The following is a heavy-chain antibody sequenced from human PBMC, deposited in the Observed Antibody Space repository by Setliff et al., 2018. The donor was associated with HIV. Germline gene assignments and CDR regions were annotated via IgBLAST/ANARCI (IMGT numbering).Heavy chain of an antibody. D-gene: IGHD1-26*01. CDR3: ARADGGSSSGYY. Sequence: SETLSLTCTVSGGSISSYYWSWIRQPPGKGLEWIGYIYYSGSTNYNPSLKSRVTISVDTSKNQFSLKLSSVTAADTAVYYCARADGGSSSGYYWGQGTLVTVSS. J-gene: IGHJ4*02. V-gene: IGHV4-59*08. CDR2: IYYSGST. CDR1: GGSISSYY.